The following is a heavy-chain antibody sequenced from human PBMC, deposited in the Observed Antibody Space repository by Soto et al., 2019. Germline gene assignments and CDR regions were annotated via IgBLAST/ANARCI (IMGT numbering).Heavy chain of an antibody. V-gene: IGHV3-30*18. J-gene: IGHJ6*02. CDR1: GFTFSSYA. CDR3: AKDRSPGGMDV. CDR2: ISYDGSNK. Sequence: PGGSLILSCAASGFTFSSYAMSWVRQAPGKGLEWVAVISYDGSNKYYADSVKGRFTISRDNSKNTLYLQMNSLRAEDTAVYYCAKDRSPGGMDVWGQGTTVTVSS.